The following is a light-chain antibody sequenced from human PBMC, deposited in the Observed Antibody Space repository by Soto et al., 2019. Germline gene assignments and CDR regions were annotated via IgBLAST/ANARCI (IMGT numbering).Light chain of an antibody. CDR3: QQGRT. CDR2: GAS. CDR1: QSVSSN. V-gene: IGKV3-15*01. Sequence: EIVMTQSPATLSVSPGARAPLSCRASQSVSSNLAWYQQKPGQAPRLLIYGASTRATGIPARFSGSGSGTEFTLTISSLQSEDFAVYYCQQGRTFGQGTKVDIK. J-gene: IGKJ1*01.